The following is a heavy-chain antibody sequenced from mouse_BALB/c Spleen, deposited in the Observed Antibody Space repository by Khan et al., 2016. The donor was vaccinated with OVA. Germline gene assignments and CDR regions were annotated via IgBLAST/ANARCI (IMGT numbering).Heavy chain of an antibody. CDR1: GYTFTSYW. J-gene: IGHJ3*01. D-gene: IGHD2-1*01. CDR3: ARGYFGNYEFVY. CDR2: IFPGTGTT. V-gene: IGHV1S132*01. Sequence: QVQLQQSGAELVKPGASVKLSCKTSGYTFTSYWIQWVKQRPGQGLGWIGQIFPGTGTTYYNETFKGKATLTVDTSSSTAYMQLSSLTSEDSAVYFCARGYFGNYEFVYWGQGTLVTVS.